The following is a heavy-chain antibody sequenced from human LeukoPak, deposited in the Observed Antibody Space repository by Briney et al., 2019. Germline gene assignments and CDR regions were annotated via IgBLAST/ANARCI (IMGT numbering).Heavy chain of an antibody. CDR3: EMATRVY. CDR2: ISGSGGGT. J-gene: IGHJ4*02. D-gene: IGHD5-24*01. CDR1: GFTFSSYA. Sequence: GGSLRLSCAASGFTFSSYAMSWVRQAPGKGLEWVSGISGSGGGTYYADSVKGRLTISRDNSKNTLYLQMNSLRAEDTAVYYCEMATRVYWGQGTLVTVSS. V-gene: IGHV3-23*01.